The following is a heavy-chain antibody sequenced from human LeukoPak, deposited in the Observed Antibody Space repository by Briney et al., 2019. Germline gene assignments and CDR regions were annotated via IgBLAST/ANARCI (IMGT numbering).Heavy chain of an antibody. CDR2: ISYDGSNK. Sequence: PGRSLRLSCAASGFTFSSYAMHWVRQAPGKGLEWVAVISYDGSNKYYADSVKGRFTISRDNSKNTLYLQMNSLRAEDTAVYYCARDFDKAAIDYWGQGTLVTVSS. CDR1: GFTFSSYA. D-gene: IGHD2-15*01. V-gene: IGHV3-30-3*01. CDR3: ARDFDKAAIDY. J-gene: IGHJ4*02.